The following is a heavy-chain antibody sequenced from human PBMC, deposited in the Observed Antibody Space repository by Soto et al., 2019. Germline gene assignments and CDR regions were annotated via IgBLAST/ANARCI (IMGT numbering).Heavy chain of an antibody. D-gene: IGHD1-26*01. J-gene: IGHJ5*02. Sequence: GESLKISCKGSGYTFTRHWIGWVRQMPGKGLEWLGIIYPGDSDTRYSPSFQGQVTFSADKSICTAYLQWSSLKASDTAMYYCVRVGLVGPTSLSNAWFDPWGQGTLVTVSS. CDR1: GYTFTRHW. CDR3: VRVGLVGPTSLSNAWFDP. V-gene: IGHV5-51*01. CDR2: IYPGDSDT.